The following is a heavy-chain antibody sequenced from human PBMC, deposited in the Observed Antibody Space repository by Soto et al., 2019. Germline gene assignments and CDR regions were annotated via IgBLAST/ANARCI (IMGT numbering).Heavy chain of an antibody. Sequence: QVQLVESGGGVVQPGRSLRLSCAASGFTFSSYGMHWVRQAPGKGLEWVAVISYDGSNKYYADSVKGRFTISRDNSKYTLYMQMNNLRAEDNADYYSAKDRFGYGLDYWGQGNLVTVSS. CDR3: AKDRFGYGLDY. CDR1: GFTFSSYG. V-gene: IGHV3-30*18. J-gene: IGHJ4*02. D-gene: IGHD5-18*01. CDR2: ISYDGSNK.